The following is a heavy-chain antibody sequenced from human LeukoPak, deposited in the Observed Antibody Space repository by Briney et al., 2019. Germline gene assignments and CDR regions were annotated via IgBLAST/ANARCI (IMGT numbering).Heavy chain of an antibody. CDR3: ARDRDYGDYPNWFDP. Sequence: SETLSLTCTVSGGSIISYYWSWIRQPPGKGLEWIGYIYYSGSTNYNPSLKSRVTISVDTSKNQFSLKLSSVTAADTAVYYCARDRDYGDYPNWFDPWGQGTLVTVSS. J-gene: IGHJ5*02. D-gene: IGHD4-17*01. V-gene: IGHV4-59*01. CDR2: IYYSGST. CDR1: GGSIISYY.